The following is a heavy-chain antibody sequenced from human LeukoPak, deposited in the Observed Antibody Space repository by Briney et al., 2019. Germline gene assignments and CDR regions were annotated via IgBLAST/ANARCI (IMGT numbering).Heavy chain of an antibody. Sequence: GASVKVSCKVSGYTLTELSMHWVRQAPGKGLEWMGGFDPEGGETIYAQKFQGRVTMTEDTSTDTAYMELSSLRSEDTAVYYCATLAIVVVPAAIRGNGMDVWGQGTTVTVSS. D-gene: IGHD2-2*02. J-gene: IGHJ6*02. V-gene: IGHV1-24*01. CDR1: GYTLTELS. CDR3: ATLAIVVVPAAIRGNGMDV. CDR2: FDPEGGET.